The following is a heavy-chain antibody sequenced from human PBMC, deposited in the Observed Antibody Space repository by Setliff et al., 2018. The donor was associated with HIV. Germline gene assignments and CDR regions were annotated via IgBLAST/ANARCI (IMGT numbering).Heavy chain of an antibody. Sequence: GSLRLSCAASGFTFSSYSMNWIRQPPGKGLEWIGSVYYSGTTYYNPSLESRVIISVDTSKNQFSLKLSSVTAADTAVYYCASGYGSGSYPGDWGQGTLVTVSS. CDR3: ASGYGSGSYPGD. V-gene: IGHV4-39*07. CDR2: VYYSGTT. CDR1: GFTFSSYS. D-gene: IGHD3-10*01. J-gene: IGHJ4*02.